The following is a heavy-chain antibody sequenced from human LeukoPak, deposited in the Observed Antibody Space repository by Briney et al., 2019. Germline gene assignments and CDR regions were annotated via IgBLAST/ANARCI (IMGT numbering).Heavy chain of an antibody. CDR2: IRSKAYGGTT. CDR1: GFTFGDYA. CDR3: TRGHYYYDSSGYPY. D-gene: IGHD3-22*01. J-gene: IGHJ4*02. Sequence: GRSLRLSCTASGFTFGDYAMSWVRQAPGKGLEWVGFIRSKAYGGTTEYAASVKGRFTISRDDSKSIAYLQMNSLKTEDTAVYYCTRGHYYYDSSGYPYWGQGTLSPSPQ. V-gene: IGHV3-49*04.